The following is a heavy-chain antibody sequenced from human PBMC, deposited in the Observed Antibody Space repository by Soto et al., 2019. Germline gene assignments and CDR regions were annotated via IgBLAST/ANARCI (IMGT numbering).Heavy chain of an antibody. CDR2: ISSSSSTI. CDR3: ARDTGSSGYYYGTSG. CDR1: GFTFSSYS. D-gene: IGHD3-22*01. J-gene: IGHJ4*02. Sequence: GGSLRLSCAASGFTFSSYSMNWVRQAPGKGLEWVSYISSSSSTIYYADSVKGRFTISRDNAKNSLYLQMNSLRDEDTAVYDCARDTGSSGYYYGTSGWGQGTLVTVSS. V-gene: IGHV3-48*02.